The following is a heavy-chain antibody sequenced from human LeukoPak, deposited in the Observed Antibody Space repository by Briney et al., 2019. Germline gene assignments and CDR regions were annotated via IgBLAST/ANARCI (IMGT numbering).Heavy chain of an antibody. J-gene: IGHJ6*02. CDR3: AREMETGYYGMDV. Sequence: GGSLRLSCAASGFTVSSNYMSWVRQAPGKGLEWVSVIYSGGSTYYADSVEGRFTISRHNSKNTLYLQMNSLRAEDTAVYYCAREMETGYYGMDVWGQGTTVTVSS. CDR1: GFTVSSNY. CDR2: IYSGGST. D-gene: IGHD1-1*01. V-gene: IGHV3-53*04.